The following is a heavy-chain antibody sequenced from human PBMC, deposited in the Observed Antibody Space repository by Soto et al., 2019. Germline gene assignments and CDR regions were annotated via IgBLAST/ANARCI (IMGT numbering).Heavy chain of an antibody. J-gene: IGHJ4*02. CDR1: GFTFSSYA. V-gene: IGHV3-30-3*02. CDR3: AKHSSGSTSAFDY. D-gene: IGHD3-22*01. CDR2: ISYDGSNK. Sequence: GGSLRFSCAASGFTFSSYAMHWVRQAPGKGLEWVAVISYDGSNKYYADSVKGRFTISRDNSKNTLYLQMNSLRAEDTAVYYCAKHSSGSTSAFDYWGQGTLVTVSS.